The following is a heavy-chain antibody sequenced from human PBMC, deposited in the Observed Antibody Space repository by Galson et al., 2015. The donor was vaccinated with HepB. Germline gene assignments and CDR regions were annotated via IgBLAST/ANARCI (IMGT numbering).Heavy chain of an antibody. Sequence: SLRLSCAASGFTLHTKSMHWVRQAPGKGLEWLAIISSDSSIVYYADPVRGRFTISRDNSKNTLYLQMNSLRIEDTAVYYCAKDWQWLTDYWGQGTLVTVSS. D-gene: IGHD6-19*01. CDR2: ISSDSSIV. CDR1: GFTLHTKS. V-gene: IGHV3-30-3*01. J-gene: IGHJ4*02. CDR3: AKDWQWLTDY.